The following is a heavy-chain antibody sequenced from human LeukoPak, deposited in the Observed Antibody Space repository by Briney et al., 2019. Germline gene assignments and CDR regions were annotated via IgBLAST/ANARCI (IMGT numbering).Heavy chain of an antibody. D-gene: IGHD2-15*01. J-gene: IGHJ4*02. V-gene: IGHV5-51*01. CDR2: IYPVDSDT. Sequence: GESLKISCKGSGYSFTSYWIGWVRQMPGKGLEWMGIIYPVDSDTRYSPSFQGQVTISADKSISTAYLQWSSLKASDTAMYYCASSCQDLHGRTDYYFDYWGQGTLVTVSS. CDR3: ASSCQDLHGRTDYYFDY. CDR1: GYSFTSYW.